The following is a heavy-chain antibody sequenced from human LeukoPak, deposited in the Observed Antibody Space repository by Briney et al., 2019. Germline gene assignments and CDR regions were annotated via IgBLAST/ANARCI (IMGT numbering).Heavy chain of an antibody. V-gene: IGHV4-38-2*02. Sequence: SETLSLTCSVSGYSISGGYYWGWIRQPPGKGLEWIGSIYHSGKTYYNPSLKSRVTISLDTSKNQFSLKLSSVTAADTAVYYCASYYYYYMDVWGKGTTVTVSS. J-gene: IGHJ6*03. CDR1: GYSISGGYY. CDR3: ASYYYYYMDV. CDR2: IYHSGKT.